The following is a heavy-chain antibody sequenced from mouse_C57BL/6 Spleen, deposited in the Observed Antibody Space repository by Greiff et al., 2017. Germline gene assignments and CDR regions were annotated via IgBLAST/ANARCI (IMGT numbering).Heavy chain of an antibody. CDR2: IYPGDGDT. V-gene: IGHV1-82*01. D-gene: IGHD2-4*01. CDR3: ARSDYDYDDYTMDY. Sequence: QLQQSGPELVKPGASVKISCKASGYAFSSSWMNWVKQRPGKGLEWIGRIYPGDGDTNYNGKFKGKATLTADKSSSTAYMQLSSLTSEDSAVYFCARSDYDYDDYTMDYWGQGTSVTVSS. J-gene: IGHJ4*01. CDR1: GYAFSSSW.